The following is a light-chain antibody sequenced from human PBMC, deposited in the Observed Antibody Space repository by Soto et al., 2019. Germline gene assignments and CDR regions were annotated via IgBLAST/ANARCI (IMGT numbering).Light chain of an antibody. Sequence: DVVMTQSPLSLPVALGQPASISCRSSQSLVYGDGNTFFNWFHQRPGHSPRRLIYKVSNRDSGVXDXFNXSGSATDFTLRISRVEAEDVGVYYCMQGSHWPPRYTFGQGTKLEIK. CDR1: QSLVYGDGNTF. J-gene: IGKJ2*01. CDR3: MQGSHWPPRYT. V-gene: IGKV2-30*01. CDR2: KVS.